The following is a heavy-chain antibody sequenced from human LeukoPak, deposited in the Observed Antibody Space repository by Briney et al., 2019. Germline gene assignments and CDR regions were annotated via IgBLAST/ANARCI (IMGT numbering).Heavy chain of an antibody. CDR2: ISAFNGNT. D-gene: IGHD2/OR15-2a*01. J-gene: IGHJ5*02. CDR3: ARDCIGEPFPSVHCNDP. V-gene: IGHV1-18*01. CDR1: GYTFTSYG. Sequence: ASVKVSCKASGYTFTSYGISWVRQAPGQGLEWMGWISAFNGNTNYAQKLQGRVTMQTDPSTSTAYRELRSLRSEHTAVYYCARDCIGEPFPSVHCNDPWGQGTLVTVSS.